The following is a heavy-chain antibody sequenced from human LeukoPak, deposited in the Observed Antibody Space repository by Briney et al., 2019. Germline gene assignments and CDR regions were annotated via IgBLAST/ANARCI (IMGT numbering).Heavy chain of an antibody. CDR3: ARGLGYSYEGFADY. J-gene: IGHJ4*02. CDR2: INHSGST. CDR1: GGSFSGYY. Sequence: SKTLSLTCAVYGGSFSGYYWSWIRQPPGKGLEWIGEINHSGSTNYNPSLKSRVTISVDTSKNRFSLKLSSVTAADTAVYYCARGLGYSYEGFADYWGQGTLVTVSS. D-gene: IGHD5-18*01. V-gene: IGHV4-34*01.